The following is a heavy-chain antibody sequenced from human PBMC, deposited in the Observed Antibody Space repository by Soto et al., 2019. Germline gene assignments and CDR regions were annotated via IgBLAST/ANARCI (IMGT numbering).Heavy chain of an antibody. CDR3: ARGGGYNWNYENWFDP. CDR2: INHSGST. Sequence: SETLSLTCAVYGGSFSGYYWSWIRQPPGKGLEWVGEINHSGSTNYNPSLKSRVTISGDTSKNQFSLKLTSVTAADTAVYYCARGGGYNWNYENWFDPWGQGTLVTVSS. CDR1: GGSFSGYY. V-gene: IGHV4-34*01. J-gene: IGHJ5*02. D-gene: IGHD1-7*01.